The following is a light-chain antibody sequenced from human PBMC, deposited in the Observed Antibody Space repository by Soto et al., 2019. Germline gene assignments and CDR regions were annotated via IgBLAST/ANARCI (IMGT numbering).Light chain of an antibody. V-gene: IGKV3-20*01. Sequence: EIVLTQSPGTLSLSPGERATLSCRASQSVSGRFLTWYQQKGGQAPRLLIYGASTRATGIPDRFSGSGSGTDFTLTISRLEPEDFAVYYCQHHDSSLTWTFGQGTKVEIK. CDR2: GAS. CDR1: QSVSGRF. J-gene: IGKJ1*01. CDR3: QHHDSSLTWT.